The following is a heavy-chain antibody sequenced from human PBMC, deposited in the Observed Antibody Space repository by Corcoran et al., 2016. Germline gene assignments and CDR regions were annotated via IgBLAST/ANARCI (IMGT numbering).Heavy chain of an antibody. CDR1: GFTFSMYW. V-gene: IGHV3-74*01. Sequence: EVQLVESGGGLVQPGGSLRLSCAASGFTFSMYWMHWVRQAPGKGLVWVSRIDSDGSSTTYADSVQGRFTISRDNAKNTLYLQVNSLRAEDTAVYYCVRDSAYTPDFWGQGTLVTVSS. CDR2: IDSDGSST. CDR3: VRDSAYTPDF. J-gene: IGHJ4*02. D-gene: IGHD2-2*02.